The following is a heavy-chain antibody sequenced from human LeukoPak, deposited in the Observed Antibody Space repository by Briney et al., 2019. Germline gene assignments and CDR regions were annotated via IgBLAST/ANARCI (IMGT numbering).Heavy chain of an antibody. CDR1: GYIFTNYW. V-gene: IGHV5-51*01. CDR2: IYPDDSDT. CDR3: ARGVAVADYYYYYYMDV. D-gene: IGHD6-19*01. Sequence: GESLKISCKVSGYIFTNYWIGWVRQMPGKGLEWMGIIYPDDSDTRYGPAFQGQVTISADKSISTAYLQWSSLKASDTAMYYCARGVAVADYYYYYYMDVWGKGTTVTVSS. J-gene: IGHJ6*03.